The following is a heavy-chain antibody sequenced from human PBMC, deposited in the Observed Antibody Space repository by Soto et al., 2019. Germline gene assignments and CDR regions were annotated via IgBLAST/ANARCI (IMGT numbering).Heavy chain of an antibody. D-gene: IGHD2-21*01. CDR2: ITVVTGNT. CDR1: GFSMSGYS. Sequence: QLVASGGYLVQPGVSLRLSCEASGFSMSGYSMCWVLQSAGKGLEWLAYITVVTGNTRYSDSVKGRITISADRGRNSVFLQRNSLRDEDTSGYYCVRDRDLGGDMAHGDFWGQGTLVTVSS. CDR3: VRDRDLGGDMAHGDF. V-gene: IGHV3-48*02. J-gene: IGHJ4*01.